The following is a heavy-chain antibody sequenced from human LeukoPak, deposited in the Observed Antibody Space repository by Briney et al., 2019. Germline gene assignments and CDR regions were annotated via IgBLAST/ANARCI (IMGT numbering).Heavy chain of an antibody. D-gene: IGHD4-17*01. CDR2: IRSDATT. CDR1: GFTASSKY. CDR3: ARRRGGYGEGEFDY. J-gene: IGHJ4*02. V-gene: IGHV3-66*04. Sequence: PGGSLRLSCTASGFTASSKYMGWVRQASGKGLEWVSFIRSDATTAYADSVQGRFTISRDDSKNTLYLQMNSLRVEDTAVYYCARRRGGYGEGEFDYWGQGTLVTVSS.